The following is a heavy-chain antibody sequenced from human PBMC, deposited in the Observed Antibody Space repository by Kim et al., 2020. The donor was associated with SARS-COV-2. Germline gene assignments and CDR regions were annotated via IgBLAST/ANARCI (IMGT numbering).Heavy chain of an antibody. J-gene: IGHJ4*02. CDR2: ISGDGGTT. D-gene: IGHD2-15*01. CDR3: AKGGCSGGSCQYDY. V-gene: IGHV3-43*02. Sequence: GGSLRLSCAASGFTFDDYAMNWVRQAPGKGLEWVSLISGDGGTTNYADPVKGRFTISRDNSKNSLYLQMDSLRTEDTALYYCAKGGCSGGSCQYDYWGQG. CDR1: GFTFDDYA.